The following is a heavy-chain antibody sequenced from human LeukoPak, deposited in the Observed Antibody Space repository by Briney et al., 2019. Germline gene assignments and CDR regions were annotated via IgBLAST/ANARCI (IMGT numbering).Heavy chain of an antibody. CDR1: GFTFSSYA. D-gene: IGHD3-3*01. CDR2: ISGSGGST. Sequence: GGSLRLSCAASGFTFSSYAMSWVRQAPGKGLEWVSAISGSGGSTYYADSVKGRFTISRDNSKNTLYLQMNSLRAEDTAVYYCAKDYDFWSGYYVSDYWGQGNLVTVCS. CDR3: AKDYDFWSGYYVSDY. V-gene: IGHV3-23*01. J-gene: IGHJ4*02.